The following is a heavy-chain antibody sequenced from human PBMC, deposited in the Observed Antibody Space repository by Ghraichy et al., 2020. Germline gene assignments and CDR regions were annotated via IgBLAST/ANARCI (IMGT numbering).Heavy chain of an antibody. D-gene: IGHD3-16*01. V-gene: IGHV3-48*01. J-gene: IGHJ4*02. CDR3: ARRALVKFDY. Sequence: GGSLRLSCAASGFTFSDYSMNWVRRAPGKGLEWVAYISSGSNTIYYADSVKGRFTISRDNATNSLYLQMNSLRAEDTAVYYCARRALVKFDYWGQGTRVTVSS. CDR2: ISSGSNTI. CDR1: GFTFSDYS.